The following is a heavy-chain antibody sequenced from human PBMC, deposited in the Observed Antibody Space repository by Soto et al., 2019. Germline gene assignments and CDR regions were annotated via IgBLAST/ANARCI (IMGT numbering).Heavy chain of an antibody. J-gene: IGHJ4*02. CDR2: LSGSSTYI. D-gene: IGHD1-1*01. CDR1: RFTFNTCS. CDR3: ATLHGTFNSSFDY. Sequence: PGGSLRLSCAASRFTFNTCSMNWVRQAPGKGLEWVSLLSGSSTYIYYADSVKGRFTISRDNAKRSLFLQMNSLGAEDTAVCDCATLHGTFNSSFDYWGQGTLVTVSS. V-gene: IGHV3-21*01.